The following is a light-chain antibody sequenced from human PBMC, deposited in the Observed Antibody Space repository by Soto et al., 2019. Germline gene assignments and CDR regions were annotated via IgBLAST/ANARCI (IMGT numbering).Light chain of an antibody. CDR3: QKYNSAPRT. J-gene: IGKJ4*01. CDR1: QGISNY. V-gene: IGKV1-27*01. CDR2: AAS. Sequence: DVQMTQAPSSLSASVGDRVTITCRARQGISNYLAWYQQKPGKVPKLLIYAASILQSGVPSRFSGSGSGTDVTLTISSLQPEDVATYYCQKYNSAPRTFGGGTKVEIK.